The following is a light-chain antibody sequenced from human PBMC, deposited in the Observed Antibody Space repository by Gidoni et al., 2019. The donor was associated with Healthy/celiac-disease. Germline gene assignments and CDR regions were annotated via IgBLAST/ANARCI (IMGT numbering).Light chain of an antibody. J-gene: IGKJ1*01. CDR1: QSVSSSY. CDR3: QQYGRT. CDR2: GAS. Sequence: EIVLTQSPGPLSLSPGERATLSCRASQSVSSSYLAWYQQKPGQAPMLLIYGASSRATGIPDRFSGSGSGTDFTLTISRLEPEDFAVYYCQQYGRTFGQGTKVEIK. V-gene: IGKV3-20*01.